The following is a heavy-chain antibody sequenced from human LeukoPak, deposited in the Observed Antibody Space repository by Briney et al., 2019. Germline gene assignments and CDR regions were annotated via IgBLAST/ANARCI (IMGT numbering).Heavy chain of an antibody. CDR3: ARGLGYSYGYYFDY. J-gene: IGHJ4*02. D-gene: IGHD5-18*01. V-gene: IGHV4-39*07. CDR2: IYYSGST. CDR1: GGSISSSSYY. Sequence: SETLSLTCTVSGGSISSSSYYGGWIRQPPGKVLGWIGSIYYSGSTYYNPSLKSRVTISVDTSKNRFSLKLSSVTAADTAVYYCARGLGYSYGYYFDYWGQGTLVTVSS.